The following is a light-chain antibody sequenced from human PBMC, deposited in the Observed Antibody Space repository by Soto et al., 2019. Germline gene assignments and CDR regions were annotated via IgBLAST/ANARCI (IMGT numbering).Light chain of an antibody. CDR3: QSADSSGIYQV. Sequence: SYELAQPPSVSVFPGQTARITCSGEALPKQYAYWYQQKPGQAPVLVIYKDSERPSGIPERFSGSSSGTTVTLTISGVQAEDGADYYCQSADSSGIYQVFGTGTKVTVL. J-gene: IGLJ1*01. CDR2: KDS. V-gene: IGLV3-25*02. CDR1: ALPKQY.